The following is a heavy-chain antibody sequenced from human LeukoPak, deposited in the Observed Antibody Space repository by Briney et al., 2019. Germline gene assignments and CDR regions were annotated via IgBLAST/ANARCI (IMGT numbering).Heavy chain of an antibody. CDR1: GGSISSYY. J-gene: IGHJ6*02. V-gene: IGHV4-59*01. D-gene: IGHD6-13*01. CDR3: ARRAQQLVHRYYYYGMDV. Sequence: SETLSLTCTVSGGSISSYYWSWLRQPPGKGLEWIEYIYYSGSTNYNPSLKRRVTISVDTSKDQFSLKLSSVTAADTAVYYCARRAQQLVHRYYYYGMDVWGQGTTVTVSS. CDR2: IYYSGST.